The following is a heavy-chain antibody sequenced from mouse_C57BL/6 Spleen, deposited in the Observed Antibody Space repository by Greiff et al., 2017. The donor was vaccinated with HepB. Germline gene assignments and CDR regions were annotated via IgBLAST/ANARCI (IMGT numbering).Heavy chain of an antibody. J-gene: IGHJ2*01. CDR2: IDPSDSET. V-gene: IGHV1-52*01. CDR3: ARFDYDVYYFDY. Sequence: QVQLKQPGAELVRPGSSVKLSCKASGYTFTSYWMHWVKQRPIQGLEWIGNIDPSDSETHYNQKFKDKATLTVDKSSSTAYMQLSSLTSEDSAVYYCARFDYDVYYFDYWGQGTTLTVSS. D-gene: IGHD2-4*01. CDR1: GYTFTSYW.